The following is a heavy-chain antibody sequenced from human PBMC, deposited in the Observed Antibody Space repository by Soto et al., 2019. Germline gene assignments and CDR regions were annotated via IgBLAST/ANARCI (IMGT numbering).Heavy chain of an antibody. CDR3: ARIPGIAVTGTS. CDR2: INPSGGST. J-gene: IGHJ5*02. V-gene: IGHV1-46*01. Sequence: ASVKVSCKASGYTFTSYAIHWVRQAPGQGLEWMGIINPSGGSTSYAQKFQGRVTMTRDTSTSTVYMELSSLRSEDTAVYYCARIPGIAVTGTSWGQGTLVTVSS. D-gene: IGHD6-19*01. CDR1: GYTFTSYA.